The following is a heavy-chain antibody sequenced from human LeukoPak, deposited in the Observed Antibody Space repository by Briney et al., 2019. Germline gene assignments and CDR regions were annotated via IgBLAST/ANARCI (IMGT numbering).Heavy chain of an antibody. CDR3: ARMSSGYEDL. Sequence: GGSLRLSCSGSGFTFSSYAMRWVRQAPGKGLEWVSAISTSGSTTYYADSVKGRFTISRDNSRNTVYLQMSSLRAEDTAVYYCARMSSGYEDLWGEGTLVSVSS. CDR1: GFTFSSYA. D-gene: IGHD3-22*01. CDR2: ISTSGSTT. V-gene: IGHV3-23*01. J-gene: IGHJ4*02.